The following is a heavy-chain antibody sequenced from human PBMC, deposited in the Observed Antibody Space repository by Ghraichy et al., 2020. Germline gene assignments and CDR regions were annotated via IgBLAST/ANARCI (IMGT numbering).Heavy chain of an antibody. CDR1: GFTFSTYA. Sequence: GGSLRLSCAAAGFTFSTYAMHWVRQAPGKGLEWVAVISYDGGNKYYSNSMKGRFTISRDNSKNTLYLQMNSLRADDTAVYYCATNGPRRWGPTEYWGQGTLVTVSS. CDR3: ATNGPRRWGPTEY. J-gene: IGHJ4*02. D-gene: IGHD2-8*01. CDR2: ISYDGGNK. V-gene: IGHV3-30*04.